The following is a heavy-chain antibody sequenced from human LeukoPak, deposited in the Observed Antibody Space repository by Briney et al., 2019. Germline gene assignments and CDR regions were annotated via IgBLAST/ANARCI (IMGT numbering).Heavy chain of an antibody. Sequence: SETLSLTCTVSGGSISSYYWSWIRQPPGKGLEWIGYIYYSGSTNYNPSLKSRVTISVDTSKNRFSLKLSSVTAADTAVYYCARGPPVLRYFDWLSEWPNNNYGMDVWGQGTTVTVSS. CDR1: GGSISSYY. CDR3: ARGPPVLRYFDWLSEWPNNNYGMDV. J-gene: IGHJ6*02. CDR2: IYYSGST. D-gene: IGHD3-9*01. V-gene: IGHV4-59*01.